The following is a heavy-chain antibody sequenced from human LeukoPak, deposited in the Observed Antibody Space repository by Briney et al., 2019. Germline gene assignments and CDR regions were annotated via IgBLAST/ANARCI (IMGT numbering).Heavy chain of an antibody. CDR3: AGNYGDYSYWFDP. CDR2: ISSSSSYI. J-gene: IGHJ5*02. V-gene: IGHV3-21*01. D-gene: IGHD4-17*01. Sequence: GGSLRLSCAASGFTFSSYSMNWVRQAPGKGLEWVSSISSSSSYIYYADSVKGRFTISRDNAKNSLYLQMNSLRAEDTAVYYSAGNYGDYSYWFDPWGQGTLVTVSS. CDR1: GFTFSSYS.